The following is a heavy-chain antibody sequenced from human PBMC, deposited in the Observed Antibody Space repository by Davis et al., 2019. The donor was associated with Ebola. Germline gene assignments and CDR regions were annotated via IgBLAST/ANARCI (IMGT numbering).Heavy chain of an antibody. CDR3: AREGSIVLMMYVPIRDFETDIDY. Sequence: PGGSLRLSCAASGFTFSSYRMSWVRQAPGKGLEWVANIKQDGSKQYSVDSVKGRFTISRDNAKNSLYLEMDSLRAADTSMYYCAREGSIVLMMYVPIRDFETDIDYWGQGTLVTVSS. D-gene: IGHD2-8*01. CDR1: GFTFSSYR. J-gene: IGHJ4*02. CDR2: IKQDGSKQ. V-gene: IGHV3-7*01.